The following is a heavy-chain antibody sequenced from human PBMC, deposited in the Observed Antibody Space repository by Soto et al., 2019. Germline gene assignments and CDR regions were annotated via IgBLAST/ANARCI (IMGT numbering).Heavy chain of an antibody. CDR2: IYYSGNT. CDR3: ARQSCTSASCPWGWFDP. CDR1: GGSISSGDYY. Sequence: SETLSLTCTVSGGSISSGDYYWSWIRQPPGKGLEWIGYIYYSGNTYYTPSLKSRATISVDTSKNQFSLRLSSVTVTDTAVYYCARQSCTSASCPWGWFDPWGQGTLVTVSS. V-gene: IGHV4-30-4*01. J-gene: IGHJ5*02. D-gene: IGHD2-2*01.